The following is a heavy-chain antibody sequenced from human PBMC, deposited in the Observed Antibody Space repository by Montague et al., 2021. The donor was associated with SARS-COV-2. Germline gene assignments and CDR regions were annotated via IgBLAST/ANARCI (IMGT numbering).Heavy chain of an antibody. D-gene: IGHD6-13*01. V-gene: IGHV4-34*01. CDR3: ARVQGVYAINGDLDY. CDR2: INYRGST. CDR1: GVSFSFYY. Sequence: SETLSLTCGVDGVSFSFYYWSWIRQPPGKGLEWIGEINYRGSTNYNPSLKTRVTISIDTSKNQFSLKLSSVTAADTAVYYCARVQGVYAINGDLDYWGQGTLVTVSS. J-gene: IGHJ4*02.